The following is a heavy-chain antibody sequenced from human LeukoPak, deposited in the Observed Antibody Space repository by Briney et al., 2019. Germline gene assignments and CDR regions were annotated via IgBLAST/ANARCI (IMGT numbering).Heavy chain of an antibody. CDR2: ISGSAGST. V-gene: IGHV3-23*01. J-gene: IGHJ4*02. CDR1: GFTFSSYA. D-gene: IGHD3-22*01. CDR3: AKGAYYYDTTHFDY. Sequence: PGGSLRLSCAASGFTFSSYAMSWVRQAPGKGLEWVSTISGSAGSTYYADSVKGRFTISRDNSKNTLYLQMDSLRAEDTAVYYCAKGAYYYDTTHFDYWGQGTLVTVSS.